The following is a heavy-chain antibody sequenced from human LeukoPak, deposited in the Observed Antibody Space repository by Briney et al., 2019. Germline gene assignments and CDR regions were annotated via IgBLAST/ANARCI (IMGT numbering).Heavy chain of an antibody. J-gene: IGHJ4*02. CDR1: GYTFTGHY. D-gene: IGHD2-15*01. Sequence: VASVKVSCKASGYTFTGHYMHWVRQAPGQGLEWMGWINPNSGGTIYAQKFQGRVTMTRDTSVNTAYMELSKLRSDDTAVYYCARETTPREAVVLPTLGVVAATIGYWGQGTLVTVSS. CDR2: INPNSGGT. CDR3: ARETTPREAVVLPTLGVVAATIGY. V-gene: IGHV1-2*02.